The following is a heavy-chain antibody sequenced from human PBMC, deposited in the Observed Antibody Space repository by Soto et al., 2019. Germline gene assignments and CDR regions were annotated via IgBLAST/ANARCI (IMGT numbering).Heavy chain of an antibody. D-gene: IGHD3-16*01. Sequence: SGPTLVNPPQPPTLTCTFSGFSPSTSGVGVGWIRQPPGKALECLALIYWNDDKRYSPSLKSRLTITKDTSKNQVVLTMTNMDPVDTATYYCAHRLGGAVDVWGQGTTVTVSS. CDR1: GFSPSTSGVG. CDR3: AHRLGGAVDV. J-gene: IGHJ6*02. CDR2: IYWNDDK. V-gene: IGHV2-5*01.